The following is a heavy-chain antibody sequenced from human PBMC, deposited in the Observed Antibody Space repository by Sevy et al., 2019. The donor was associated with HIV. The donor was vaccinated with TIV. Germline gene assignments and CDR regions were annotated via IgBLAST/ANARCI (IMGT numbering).Heavy chain of an antibody. J-gene: IGHJ5*02. D-gene: IGHD6-6*01. V-gene: IGHV6-1*01. CDR3: ARATLRQLGFQSWFDP. Sequence: SQTSLTCAISGDSVSSNSAAWNWIRQSPSRGLEWLGRTYYRSKWYNDYAVSVKSRITINPDTSKNQFSLQLNSVTPEDTAVYYCARATLRQLGFQSWFDPWGQGTLVTVSS. CDR1: GDSVSSNSAA. CDR2: TYYRSKWYN.